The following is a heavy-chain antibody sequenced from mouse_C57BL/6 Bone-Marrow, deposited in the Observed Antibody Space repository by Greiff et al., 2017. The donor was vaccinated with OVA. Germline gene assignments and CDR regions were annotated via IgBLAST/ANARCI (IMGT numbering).Heavy chain of an antibody. J-gene: IGHJ3*01. CDR2: IYPRDGST. CDR1: GYTFTSYD. V-gene: IGHV1-85*01. D-gene: IGHD1-1*01. Sequence: QVQLQQSGPELVKPGASVKLSCKASGYTFTSYDINWVKQRPGQGLEWIGWIYPRDGSTKYNEKFKGKATLTVDTSSSTAYMDLHSLTSEDSAVDFCSSPIYYYGSSPFAYWGQGTLVTVSA. CDR3: SSPIYYYGSSPFAY.